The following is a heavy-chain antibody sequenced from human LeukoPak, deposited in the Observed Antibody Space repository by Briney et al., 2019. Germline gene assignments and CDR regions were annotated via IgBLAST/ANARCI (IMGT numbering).Heavy chain of an antibody. CDR3: ARGGYYDFWSGTRDHAFDI. CDR2: IKQDGSEK. V-gene: IGHV3-7*01. J-gene: IGHJ3*02. D-gene: IGHD3-3*01. CDR1: GFTFRNYW. Sequence: PGGSLRLSCAASGFTFRNYWMNWVRQAPGKGLERVANIKQDGSEKYYVDSVKGRFTISRDNAKNSLYLQMNSLRAEDTAVYYCARGGYYDFWSGTRDHAFDIWGQGTMVTVSS.